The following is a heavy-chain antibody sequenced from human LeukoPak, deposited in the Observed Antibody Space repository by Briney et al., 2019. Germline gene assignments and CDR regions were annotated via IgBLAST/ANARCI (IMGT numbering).Heavy chain of an antibody. CDR1: GYTFTCYY. CDR2: INLNSGGT. D-gene: IGHD3-10*01. V-gene: IGHV1-2*02. Sequence: ASVTLTFNASGYTFTCYYMHLVRQAHAQGHELVGLINLNSGGTNDAQKFQGRVTMTRGTSISTAYMELSRLRSDDTAVYYCARDPYYYGSENWRRFGWFDPWGQGTLVTVSS. CDR3: ARDPYYYGSENWRRFGWFDP. J-gene: IGHJ5*02.